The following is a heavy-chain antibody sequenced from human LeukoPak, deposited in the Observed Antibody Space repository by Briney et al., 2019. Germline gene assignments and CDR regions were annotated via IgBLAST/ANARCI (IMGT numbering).Heavy chain of an antibody. Sequence: GGSLRLPCTASGFTFSNAWMSWVRQAPGKGLEWVGRIKSKLDGGTTDYAAPVKGRFIISRDDSKNTLYLQMNSLKTEDTAVYYCTTEGFYFDSTGYSPFDHWGQGTLVTVYS. J-gene: IGHJ4*02. CDR1: GFTFSNAW. CDR2: IKSKLDGGTT. CDR3: TTEGFYFDSTGYSPFDH. V-gene: IGHV3-15*01. D-gene: IGHD3-22*01.